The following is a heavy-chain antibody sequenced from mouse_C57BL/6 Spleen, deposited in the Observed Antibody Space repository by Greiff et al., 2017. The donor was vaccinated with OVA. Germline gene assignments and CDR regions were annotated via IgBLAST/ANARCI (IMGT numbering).Heavy chain of an antibody. Sequence: EVKLLESGGGLVKPGGSLKLSCAASGFTFSDYGMHWVRQAPEKGLEWVAYISSGSSTIYYADTVKGRFTISRDNAKNTLFLQMTSLRSDDTAMYYCARPTNFSWFAYWGQGTLVTVSA. CDR2: ISSGSSTI. CDR3: ARPTNFSWFAY. J-gene: IGHJ3*01. V-gene: IGHV5-17*01. D-gene: IGHD4-1*01. CDR1: GFTFSDYG.